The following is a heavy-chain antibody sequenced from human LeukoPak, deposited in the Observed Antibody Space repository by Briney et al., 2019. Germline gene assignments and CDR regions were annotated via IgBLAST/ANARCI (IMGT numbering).Heavy chain of an antibody. J-gene: IGHJ4*02. V-gene: IGHV4-39*07. CDR2: IYHSGST. CDR3: ARGRIAAAGDDY. CDR1: GGSISSSSYY. D-gene: IGHD6-13*01. Sequence: SETLSLTCTVSGGSISSSSYYRGWIRQPPGKGLEWIGSIYHSGSTYYNPSLKSRVTISVDTSKNQFSLKLSSVTAADTAVYYCARGRIAAAGDDYWGQGTLVTVSS.